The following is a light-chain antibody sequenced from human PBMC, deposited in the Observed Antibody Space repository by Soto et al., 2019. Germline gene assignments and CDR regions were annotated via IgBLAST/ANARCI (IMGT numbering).Light chain of an antibody. J-gene: IGKJ1*01. CDR3: QQYTSWT. CDR1: QSISSW. Sequence: DIQMTQSPSTLSASVGDRVTITCRASQSISSWLAWDQQKPGKAPKLLIYKASSLESGVPSRFSGSGPGTEFTLTISSLQPDDFATYYCQQYTSWTFGQGTTVAIK. V-gene: IGKV1-5*03. CDR2: KAS.